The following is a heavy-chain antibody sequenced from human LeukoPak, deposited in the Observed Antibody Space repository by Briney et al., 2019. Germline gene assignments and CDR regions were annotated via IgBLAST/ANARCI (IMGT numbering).Heavy chain of an antibody. J-gene: IGHJ5*02. Sequence: GGSLRLSCAASGFTFDDYGMSWVRQAPGKGLEWVSSISSSSSYIYYADSVKGRFTISRDNAKNTLNLQMNSLRAEDTAVYYCARDLGQYYDTSDNWFDPWGQGTLVTVSS. CDR3: ARDLGQYYDTSDNWFDP. D-gene: IGHD3-22*01. CDR1: GFTFDDYG. V-gene: IGHV3-21*01. CDR2: ISSSSSYI.